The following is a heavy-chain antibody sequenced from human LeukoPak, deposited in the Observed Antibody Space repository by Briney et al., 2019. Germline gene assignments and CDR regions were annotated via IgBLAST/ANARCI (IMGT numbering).Heavy chain of an antibody. V-gene: IGHV3-23*01. Sequence: GSLRLSCAASGFTFSSYAMTWVRQAAGRGLEWVSAVSGSAGSTYYADSVKGRFTISRDNAKNTLYLQMNSLRAEDTAVYYCARGLQGIDYWGQGTLVTVSS. CDR3: ARGLQGIDY. CDR1: GFTFSSYA. CDR2: VSGSAGST. D-gene: IGHD4-11*01. J-gene: IGHJ4*02.